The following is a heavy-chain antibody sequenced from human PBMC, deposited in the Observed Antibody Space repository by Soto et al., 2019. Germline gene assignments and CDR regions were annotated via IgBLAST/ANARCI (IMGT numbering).Heavy chain of an antibody. D-gene: IGHD3-22*01. V-gene: IGHV3-15*07. Sequence: GGSLRLSCAASGFTFSNAWMNWVRQAPGKGLEWVGRIKSKTDGGTTDYAAPVKGRFTISRDDSKNTLYLQMNSLKTEDTAVYYCTTDHLATYYYDSSPPTYWGQGTLVTVSS. CDR1: GFTFSNAW. CDR3: TTDHLATYYYDSSPPTY. J-gene: IGHJ4*02. CDR2: IKSKTDGGTT.